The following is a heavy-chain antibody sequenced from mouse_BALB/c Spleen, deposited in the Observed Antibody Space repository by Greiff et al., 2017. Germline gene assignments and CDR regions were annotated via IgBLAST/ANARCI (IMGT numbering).Heavy chain of an antibody. J-gene: IGHJ4*01. D-gene: IGHD3-2*01. CDR1: GYTFSSYW. V-gene: IGHV1-9*01. CDR3: ARMTARADYYAMDY. CDR2: MLPGSGST. Sequence: VQLQQSGAELMKPGASVKISCKATGYTFSSYWIEWVKQRPGHGLEWIGEMLPGSGSTNYNEEFKGKATFTADTSSNTAYMQLSSLTSEDSAVYYCARMTARADYYAMDYWGQGTSVTVSS.